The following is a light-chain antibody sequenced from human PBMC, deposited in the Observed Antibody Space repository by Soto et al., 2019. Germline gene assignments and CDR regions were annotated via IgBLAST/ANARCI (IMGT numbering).Light chain of an antibody. CDR2: EVN. CDR3: SSFTNSGTVV. Sequence: QSALTQPASVSGSPGQSITISCTGTSSDVGGHNYVSWYQQHPGKAPKNMIYEVNNGPSGVSDRFSGSKSGNTASLTISGLQAEDEAYYYCSSFTNSGTVVFGGGTKGTVL. CDR1: SSDVGGHNY. J-gene: IGLJ2*01. V-gene: IGLV2-14*01.